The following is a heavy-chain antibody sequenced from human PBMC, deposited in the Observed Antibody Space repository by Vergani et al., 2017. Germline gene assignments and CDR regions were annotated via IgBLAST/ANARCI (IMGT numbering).Heavy chain of an antibody. Sequence: HVQMVESGGGVVQPGRSVRLSCAVSGFRFSDYGMHWVRQAPGKGLEWVASIRSDESRRYYGDSMEGPFTISRDNSKNTLYLQMKSLRPEDTAVYYCAKEGGGYCSGGTCYPEYWGQGTLVIVSS. V-gene: IGHV3-30*02. D-gene: IGHD2-15*01. CDR3: AKEGGGYCSGGTCYPEY. CDR1: GFRFSDYG. CDR2: IRSDESRR. J-gene: IGHJ4*02.